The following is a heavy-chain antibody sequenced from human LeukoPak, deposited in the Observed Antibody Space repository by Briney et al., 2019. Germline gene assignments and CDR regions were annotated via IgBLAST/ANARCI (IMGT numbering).Heavy chain of an antibody. D-gene: IGHD3-9*01. Sequence: ASVKVSCKASGGTFSSYAISWVRQAPGQGLEWMGGVIPIFGTANYAQKFQGRVTITADKSTSTAYMELSSLRSEDTAVYYCAAPIRDYDILTGSDAFDIWGQGTMVTVSS. CDR3: AAPIRDYDILTGSDAFDI. CDR2: VIPIFGTA. V-gene: IGHV1-69*06. J-gene: IGHJ3*02. CDR1: GGTFSSYA.